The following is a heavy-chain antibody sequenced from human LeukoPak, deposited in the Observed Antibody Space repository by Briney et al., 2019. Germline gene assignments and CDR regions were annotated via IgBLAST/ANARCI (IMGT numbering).Heavy chain of an antibody. Sequence: GGSLRLSCAASGFTFSSYWLHWVRQAPGKGLVWVSRINSDGSSTSYADSVKGRFTISRDNAKNTLYLQMNSLRAEDTAVYYCARGYSYGYRIDYWGQGTLVTVSS. D-gene: IGHD5-18*01. CDR1: GFTFSSYW. J-gene: IGHJ4*02. V-gene: IGHV3-74*01. CDR2: INSDGSST. CDR3: ARGYSYGYRIDY.